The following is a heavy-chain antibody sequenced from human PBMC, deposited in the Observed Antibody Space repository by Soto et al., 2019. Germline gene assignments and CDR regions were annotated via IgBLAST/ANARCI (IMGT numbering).Heavy chain of an antibody. CDR3: ARDGERGSDMAV. CDR2: ISGRSRTI. Sequence: EVQLVESGGGLVQPGGSLRLSCAASGFTFSTYNMNWVRQAPGKGLEWVSYISGRSRTIYYADSVKGRFTISRDNAKNSLYLQMSSLRDEETAIYYCARDGERGSDMAVWGHGTTVTVSS. J-gene: IGHJ6*02. CDR1: GFTFSTYN. V-gene: IGHV3-48*02. D-gene: IGHD3-10*01.